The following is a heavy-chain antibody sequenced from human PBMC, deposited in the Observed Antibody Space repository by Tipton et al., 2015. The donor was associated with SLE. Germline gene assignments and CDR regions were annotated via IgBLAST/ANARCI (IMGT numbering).Heavy chain of an antibody. J-gene: IGHJ4*02. CDR3: ARRAGYSYGYGY. CDR2: ISHSGST. D-gene: IGHD5-18*01. CDR1: GGSFSNFY. Sequence: TLSLTCAVYGGSFSNFYWSWIRQPPGEGLEWIGEISHSGSTNYNPSLQSRVTISVDTSKNQFSLKLSSVTAADTAVYYCARRAGYSYGYGYWGQGTLVTDSS. V-gene: IGHV4-34*01.